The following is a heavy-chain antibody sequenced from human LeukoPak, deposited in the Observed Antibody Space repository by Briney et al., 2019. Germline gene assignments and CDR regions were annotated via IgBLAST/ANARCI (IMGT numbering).Heavy chain of an antibody. CDR3: ARASWVSDPDAVR. CDR1: GISFRNYA. D-gene: IGHD3-10*01. CDR2: LRGNDEK. J-gene: IGHJ4*02. V-gene: IGHV3-23*01. Sequence: GGSLRISCAASGISFRNYAMRWVNQAPAGGPDRVSSLRGNDEKFYADSVKGRFTLSRNDSRNTVYLQLNNLRVEDTAIYYCARASWVSDPDAVRWGQGTQVTVSS.